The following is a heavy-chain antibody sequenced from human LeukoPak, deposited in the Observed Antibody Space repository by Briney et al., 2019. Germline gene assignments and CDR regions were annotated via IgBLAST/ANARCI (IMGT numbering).Heavy chain of an antibody. CDR3: ARGLPPVMKYYFDY. J-gene: IGHJ4*02. CDR2: IKQDGSEK. CDR1: GFTFSSYW. D-gene: IGHD4-11*01. V-gene: IGHV3-7*02. Sequence: GGSLRLSCTASGFTFSSYWMNWVRQAPGKGLEWVANIKQDGSEKYYVDSVKGRFTISRDNAKKSLYLQMNSLRAEDTAMYYCARGLPPVMKYYFDYWGQGTLVTVSS.